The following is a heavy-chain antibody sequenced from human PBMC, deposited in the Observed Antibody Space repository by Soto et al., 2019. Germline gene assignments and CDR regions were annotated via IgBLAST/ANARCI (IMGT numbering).Heavy chain of an antibody. CDR1: GFPFSRSG. J-gene: IGHJ3*01. CDR3: ARGNLAAAGTPAFDF. V-gene: IGHV3-21*01. CDR2: ISSASTYI. Sequence: GGSLRLSCAASGFPFSRSGTSWVRQAPGKGLEWVSSISSASTYIYYADSVKGRFTISRDNAKNSLYLQMNSLRAEDTAVYYCARGNLAAAGTPAFDFWGHGTVVTVS. D-gene: IGHD6-13*01.